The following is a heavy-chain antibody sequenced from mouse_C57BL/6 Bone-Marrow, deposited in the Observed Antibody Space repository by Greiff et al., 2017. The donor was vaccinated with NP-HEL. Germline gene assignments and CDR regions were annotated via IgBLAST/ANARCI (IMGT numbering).Heavy chain of an antibody. CDR2: LYPGSGST. CDR1: GYTFTSYW. CDR3: ARWAYDYAMDY. J-gene: IGHJ4*01. Sequence: VQLQQPGAELVKPGASVKMSCKASGYTFTSYWITWVKQRPGQGLEWIGDLYPGSGSTNSNAKRKSKATLTVDTSSSTAYMQLSSLTSEDSAVYYCARWAYDYAMDYWGQRTSVTVSS. D-gene: IGHD1-1*01. V-gene: IGHV1-55*01.